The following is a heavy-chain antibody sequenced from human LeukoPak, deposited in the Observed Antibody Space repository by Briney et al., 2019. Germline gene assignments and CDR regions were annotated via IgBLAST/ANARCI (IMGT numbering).Heavy chain of an antibody. Sequence: SETLSLTCTVSGGSISSYYWIWIRQPPGKGLEWIGYIYYSGSTNYNPSLKSRVTISVDTSKNQFSLKLSSVTAADTAVYYCARDYGDYGMAAFDIWGQGTLVTVSS. V-gene: IGHV4-59*01. CDR1: GGSISSYY. CDR2: IYYSGST. J-gene: IGHJ3*02. D-gene: IGHD4-17*01. CDR3: ARDYGDYGMAAFDI.